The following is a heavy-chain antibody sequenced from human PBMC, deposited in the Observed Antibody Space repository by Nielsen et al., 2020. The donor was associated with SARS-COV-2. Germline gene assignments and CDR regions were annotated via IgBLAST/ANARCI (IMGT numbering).Heavy chain of an antibody. J-gene: IGHJ4*02. CDR1: GGSISGSY. CDR3: ARTGIVAAGEDS. CDR2: ISYFGST. Sequence: SETLSLTCNVSGGSISGSYWSWIRQPPGKGLEWIAYISYFGSTNHNPSLTSRVTISVDTSKNQFSLKLSSVTAADTAMYYCARTGIVAAGEDSWGQGILVAVSS. D-gene: IGHD6-25*01. V-gene: IGHV4-59*12.